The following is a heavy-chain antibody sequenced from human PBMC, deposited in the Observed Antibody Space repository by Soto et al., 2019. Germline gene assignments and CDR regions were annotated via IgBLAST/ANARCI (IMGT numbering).Heavy chain of an antibody. CDR2: IIPILGIA. D-gene: IGHD1-26*01. Sequence: QVQLVQSGAEVKKPGSSVKVSCKASGGTFSSYTISWVRQAPGQGLEWMGRIIPILGIANYAQKFQGRVTITADKSTSTAYMELSSLRSEDTAVYYCARVGHSGSYFPLWGQGTLVTVSS. CDR3: ARVGHSGSYFPL. J-gene: IGHJ4*02. CDR1: GGTFSSYT. V-gene: IGHV1-69*02.